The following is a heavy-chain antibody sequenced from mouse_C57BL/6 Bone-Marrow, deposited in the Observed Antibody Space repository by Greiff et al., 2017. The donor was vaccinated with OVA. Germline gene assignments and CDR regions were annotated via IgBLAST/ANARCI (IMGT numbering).Heavy chain of an antibody. J-gene: IGHJ1*03. CDR3: ARGDGYYRYFDV. V-gene: IGHV1-42*01. CDR1: GYSFTGYY. Sequence: VQLKQSGPELVKPGASVKISCKASGYSFTGYYMNWVKQSPEKSLEWIGEINPSTGGTTYNQKFKAKATLTVDKSSSTAYMQLKSLTSEDSAVYDCARGDGYYRYFDVWGTGTTVTVSS. CDR2: INPSTGGT. D-gene: IGHD2-3*01.